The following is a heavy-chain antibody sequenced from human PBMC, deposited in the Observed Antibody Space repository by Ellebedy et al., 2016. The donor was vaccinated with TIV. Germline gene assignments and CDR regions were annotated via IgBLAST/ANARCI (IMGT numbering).Heavy chain of an antibody. D-gene: IGHD6-19*01. CDR1: GGSINSYY. CDR3: ARHFGSGRPYFDY. Sequence: MPSETLSLTCTVSGGSINSYYWSWIRQLPGKGLEWIGYIYYSGSTNYNPSLKSRVTISVDTSKNQFSLKLSSVTAADTAVYYCARHFGSGRPYFDYWGQGALVTVSS. CDR2: IYYSGST. V-gene: IGHV4-59*08. J-gene: IGHJ4*02.